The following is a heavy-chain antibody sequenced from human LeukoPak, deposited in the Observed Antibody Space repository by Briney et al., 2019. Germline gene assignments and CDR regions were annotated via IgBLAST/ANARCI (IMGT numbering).Heavy chain of an antibody. CDR1: GYTFTSYG. D-gene: IGHD1-26*01. Sequence: GASVKVSCKASGYTFTSYGISWVRQAPGQGLEWMGWISAYNGNTNYAQKLQGRVTMTTDTSTSTAYMELRTLTSDDTAVYYCARQIVGATNWFDPWGQGTLVTVSS. J-gene: IGHJ5*02. CDR3: ARQIVGATNWFDP. V-gene: IGHV1-18*01. CDR2: ISAYNGNT.